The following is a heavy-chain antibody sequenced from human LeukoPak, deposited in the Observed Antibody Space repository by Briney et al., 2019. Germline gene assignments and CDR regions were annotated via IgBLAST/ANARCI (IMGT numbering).Heavy chain of an antibody. CDR1: GFTFSSYA. V-gene: IGHV3-23*01. CDR2: ISGSGGST. D-gene: IGHD6-13*01. CDR3: ANLISSSWYYFDY. J-gene: IGHJ4*02. Sequence: PGGSLRLSCAASGFTFSSYAMSWVRQAPGKGLEWLSAISGSGGSTYYADSVKGRFTISRDNSKNTLYLQMNSLRAEDTAVYYCANLISSSWYYFDYWGQGTLVTVSS.